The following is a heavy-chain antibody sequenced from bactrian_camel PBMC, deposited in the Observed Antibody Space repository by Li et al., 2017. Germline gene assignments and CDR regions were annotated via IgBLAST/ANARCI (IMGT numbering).Heavy chain of an antibody. CDR1: GRTYSNWC. CDR2: VDSDGST. CDR3: AAGDFDYSDYDTFPVESLFGY. J-gene: IGHJ6*01. V-gene: IGHV3S53*01. D-gene: IGHD4*01. Sequence: HVQLVESGGGSVQAGGSLRLSCAASGRTYSNWCMAWFRQAPGSQRETVATVDSDGSTKYTDSVKGRFTISKDNAKNTLYLQMNNLKPEDTAMYYCAAGDFDYSDYDTFPVESLFGYWGQGTQVTVS.